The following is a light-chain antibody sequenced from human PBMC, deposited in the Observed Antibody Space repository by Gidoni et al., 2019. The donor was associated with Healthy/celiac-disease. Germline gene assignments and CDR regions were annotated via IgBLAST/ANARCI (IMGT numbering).Light chain of an antibody. V-gene: IGKV3-11*01. CDR3: QQRSNWPLYT. J-gene: IGKJ2*01. CDR2: DAA. CDR1: QSVSSY. Sequence: IVLTPSPATLSLSPGERATLSCRASQSVSSYLAWYQQKPGQAPRLLIYDAANRATGSPARCSGSGSGTDFTLTISSREPEDVAVDYCQQRSNWPLYTFGQGTKVEIK.